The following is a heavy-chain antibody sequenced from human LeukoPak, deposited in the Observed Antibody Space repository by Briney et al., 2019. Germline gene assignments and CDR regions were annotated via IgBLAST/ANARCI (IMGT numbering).Heavy chain of an antibody. CDR2: MNPNSGNT. V-gene: IGHV1-8*03. CDR1: GYTFTSYD. J-gene: IGHJ3*02. Sequence: ASVKVSCKASGYTFTSYDINWVRQATGQGLEWMGWMNPNSGNTGYAQKFQGRVTITRNTSISTAYMELSSLRSEDTAVYYCARDPWDGGNPLAPGAFDIWGQGTMVTVSS. D-gene: IGHD4-23*01. CDR3: ARDPWDGGNPLAPGAFDI.